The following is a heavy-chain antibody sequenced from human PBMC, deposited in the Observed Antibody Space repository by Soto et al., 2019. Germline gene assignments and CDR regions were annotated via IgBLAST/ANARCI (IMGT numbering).Heavy chain of an antibody. V-gene: IGHV3-23*01. J-gene: IGHJ2*01. CDR1: GFTFRSYA. Sequence: DVQLLESGGGLVQPGGSLRLSCAASGFTFRSYAMSWVRPAPGKGLEWVSGISGSGISTHYADSVKDRFTVSRDNSKNTLYLQMNILRAEDAAVYNCAKEPVGPDWYFDLWGRGTLVTVSS. CDR3: AKEPVGPDWYFDL. CDR2: ISGSGIST.